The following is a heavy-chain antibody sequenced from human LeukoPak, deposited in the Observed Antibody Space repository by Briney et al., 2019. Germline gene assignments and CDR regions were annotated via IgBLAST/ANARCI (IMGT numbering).Heavy chain of an antibody. CDR2: IYYSGST. V-gene: IGHV4-39*01. Sequence: SETLSLTCTVSGGSISSSSSYWGWIRQPPGKGLEWIGGIYYSGSTYYNPSLSSRVTISVDTSKYKFSLKLSSVTAADTAVYYCARLYCSGGSCFLYDPWGQGTLVTVSS. CDR3: ARLYCSGGSCFLYDP. J-gene: IGHJ5*02. CDR1: GGSISSSSSY. D-gene: IGHD2-15*01.